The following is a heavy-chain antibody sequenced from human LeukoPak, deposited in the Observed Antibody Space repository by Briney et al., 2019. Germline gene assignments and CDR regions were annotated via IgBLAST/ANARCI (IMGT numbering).Heavy chain of an antibody. CDR1: GFTFSSSA. Sequence: PGGSLRLSCAASGFTFSSSAMSWVRQAPGKGLEWVSTISDSGGSTYSADSVKGRFSISRDNSKNTLYLQMSSLGAEDTAVYYCAKETYCYDSSGYYNYWGQGTLVTVSS. CDR2: ISDSGGST. CDR3: AKETYCYDSSGYYNY. J-gene: IGHJ4*02. D-gene: IGHD3-22*01. V-gene: IGHV3-23*01.